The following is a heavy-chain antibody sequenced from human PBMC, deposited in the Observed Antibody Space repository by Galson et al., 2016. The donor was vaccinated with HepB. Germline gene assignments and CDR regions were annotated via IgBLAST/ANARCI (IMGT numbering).Heavy chain of an antibody. V-gene: IGHV6-1*01. J-gene: IGHJ5*02. Sequence: CAISGDSVSGNSVAWNWIRQSPSRGLEWLGRIYYRSNWYDDYAVTIKSRITIKANTSQNEFSLHLNSVTPDDPAMYFCARGDSTLSWSSWGQGTLVSVSS. CDR3: ARGDSTLSWSS. CDR1: GDSVSGNSVA. D-gene: IGHD5-18*01. CDR2: IYYRSNWYD.